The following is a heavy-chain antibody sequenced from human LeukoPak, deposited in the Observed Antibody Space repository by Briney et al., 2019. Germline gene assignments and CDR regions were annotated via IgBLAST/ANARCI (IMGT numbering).Heavy chain of an antibody. CDR2: IYYSGST. CDR1: GGSISSYY. CDR3: ARAHGGMTR. Sequence: SETLSLTCTVSGGSISSYYWNWIRQPPGKGLEWIGYIYYSGSTNSNPSLKSRVTISVDTSKNQFSLKLSSVTASDTAVYYCARAHGGMTRWGQGTLVTVSS. V-gene: IGHV4-59*01. D-gene: IGHD4-23*01. J-gene: IGHJ4*02.